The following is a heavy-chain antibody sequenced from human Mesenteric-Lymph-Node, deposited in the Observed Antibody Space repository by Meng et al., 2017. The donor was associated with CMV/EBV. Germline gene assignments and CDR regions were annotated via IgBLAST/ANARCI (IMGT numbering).Heavy chain of an antibody. CDR3: ARGRFDP. J-gene: IGHJ5*02. V-gene: IGHV4-34*01. CDR1: GGSFSGYY. CDR2: INHSGST. Sequence: SETLSLTCAVYGGSFSGYYWSWIRQPPGKGLEWIGEINHSGSTNYNPSLKSRVTISVDTSKNQFSLKLSSVTAADTAVYYCARGRFDPWGQGTLVTVSS.